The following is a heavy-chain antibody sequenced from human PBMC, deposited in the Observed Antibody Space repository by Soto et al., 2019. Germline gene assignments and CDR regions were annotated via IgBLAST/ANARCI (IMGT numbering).Heavy chain of an antibody. CDR2: INHSGSA. CDR1: GGSFSDSY. J-gene: IGHJ4*02. V-gene: IGHV4-34*01. Sequence: SETLSLTCDDYGGSFSDSYWGWIRQPPGKGLEWIGDINHSGSANYSPSLKSRVTISVDTSKNRFSLNLDSVTAADTAVYYCAKNFNYRGQGTVVNVSS. CDR3: AKNFNY.